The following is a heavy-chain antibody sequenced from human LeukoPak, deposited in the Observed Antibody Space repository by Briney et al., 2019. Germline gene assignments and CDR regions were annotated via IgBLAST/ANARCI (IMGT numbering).Heavy chain of an antibody. V-gene: IGHV1-69*01. J-gene: IGHJ4*02. Sequence: SVKVSCKASGGTFSNHAISWVRQAPGQGLEWMGGIIPIFDSAGYARKFQDRITIIADGSTNTAYMELYSLRPEDAAVYYCASGACSRTSCYSLDYWGQGTLVTVPS. D-gene: IGHD2-2*01. CDR2: IIPIFDSA. CDR3: ASGACSRTSCYSLDY. CDR1: GGTFSNHA.